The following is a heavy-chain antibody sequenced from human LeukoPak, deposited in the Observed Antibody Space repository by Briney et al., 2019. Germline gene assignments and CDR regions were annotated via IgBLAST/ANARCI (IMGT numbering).Heavy chain of an antibody. Sequence: GGSLRLSCAASGFTFTSFSMNWVRQAPGKGLEWVANIKTNGSEKYYVDSVKGRFTISRDNAKNSLYLQMNSLRAEDTAVYYCARDKQYTSSFDYWGQGTLVTVSS. V-gene: IGHV3-7*01. J-gene: IGHJ4*02. CDR2: IKTNGSEK. CDR1: GFTFTSFS. D-gene: IGHD6-13*01. CDR3: ARDKQYTSSFDY.